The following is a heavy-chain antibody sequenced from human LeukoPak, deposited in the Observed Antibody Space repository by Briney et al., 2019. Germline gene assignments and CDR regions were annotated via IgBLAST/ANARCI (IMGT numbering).Heavy chain of an antibody. V-gene: IGHV3-21*01. Sequence: GGSLRLSCAASGFTFSSYSMNWGRQAPGKGLEWVSSISSSSSYIYYADSVKGRFTISRDNAKNSLYLQMNSLRAEDTAVYCCARATGYCSGGSCGDYFDYWGQGTLVTVSS. CDR3: ARATGYCSGGSCGDYFDY. CDR1: GFTFSSYS. J-gene: IGHJ4*02. D-gene: IGHD2-15*01. CDR2: ISSSSSYI.